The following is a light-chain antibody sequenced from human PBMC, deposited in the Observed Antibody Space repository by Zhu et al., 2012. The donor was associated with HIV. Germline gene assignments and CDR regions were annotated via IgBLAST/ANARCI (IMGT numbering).Light chain of an antibody. Sequence: DIQMTQSPSTLSASVGDRVTITCRASRSISSWLAWYQQEPGKAPKLLIYKASILHTGVPSRFSGSGSGTEFTLTISSLQPDDFATYYCQQYDTYSSFGPGTKVDIK. CDR3: QQYDTYSS. CDR1: RSISSW. CDR2: KAS. J-gene: IGKJ3*01. V-gene: IGKV1-5*03.